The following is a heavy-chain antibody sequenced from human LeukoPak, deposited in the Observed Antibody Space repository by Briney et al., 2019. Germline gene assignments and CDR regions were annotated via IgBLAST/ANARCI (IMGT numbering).Heavy chain of an antibody. V-gene: IGHV3-23*01. D-gene: IGHD1-1*01. J-gene: IGHJ5*02. CDR2: ISNTGRAT. CDR3: AHQVPPNNEFFDH. Sequence: TAGSLRLSCVASGFTFSSYSMHWVRQAPGEGLEWLSGISNTGRATDYADSIKGRFTISRDNSKNTVFLQMNSLRAEDTAEYFCAHQVPPNNEFFDHWGQGTLVTVSS. CDR1: GFTFSSYS.